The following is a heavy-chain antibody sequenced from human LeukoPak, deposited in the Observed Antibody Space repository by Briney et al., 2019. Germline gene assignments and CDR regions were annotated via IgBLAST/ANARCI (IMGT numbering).Heavy chain of an antibody. J-gene: IGHJ3*02. Sequence: ASVRVSCKASGYTFTGYYMHWVRQAPGQGLEWMGWINPNSGGTNYAQKFQGRVTMTRDTSISTAYMELSRLRSDDTAVYYCAKKGSIAARPRAFDIWGQGTMVTVSS. V-gene: IGHV1-2*02. CDR2: INPNSGGT. CDR1: GYTFTGYY. D-gene: IGHD6-6*01. CDR3: AKKGSIAARPRAFDI.